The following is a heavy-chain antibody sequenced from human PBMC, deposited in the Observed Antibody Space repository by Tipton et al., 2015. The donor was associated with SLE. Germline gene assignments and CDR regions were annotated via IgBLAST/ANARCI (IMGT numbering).Heavy chain of an antibody. CDR2: IYHSGST. D-gene: IGHD4-23*01. J-gene: IGHJ4*02. CDR3: ARNTPSGYGGNPSMGLFDY. Sequence: TLSLTCTVSGGSISSYYWSWIRQPPGKGLEWIGSIYHSGSTYYNPSLKSRVTISVDTSKNQFSLKLSSVTAADTAVYYCARNTPSGYGGNPSMGLFDYWGQGTLVTVSS. CDR1: GGSISSYY. V-gene: IGHV4-59*04.